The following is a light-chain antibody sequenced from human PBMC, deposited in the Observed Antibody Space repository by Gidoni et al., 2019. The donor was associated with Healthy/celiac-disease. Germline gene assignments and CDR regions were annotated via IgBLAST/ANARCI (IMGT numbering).Light chain of an antibody. J-gene: IGKJ1*01. CDR1: PSVSSSY. CDR3: QQYGSSPSWT. CDR2: GAS. Sequence: IVLTQSQGTLSLSPGERATLSCRASPSVSSSYLAWYQQKPGQAPRLLIYGASSRATGIPDRFSGSGSGTDFTLTISRLEPEDFAVYYCQQYGSSPSWTFGQGTKVEIK. V-gene: IGKV3-20*01.